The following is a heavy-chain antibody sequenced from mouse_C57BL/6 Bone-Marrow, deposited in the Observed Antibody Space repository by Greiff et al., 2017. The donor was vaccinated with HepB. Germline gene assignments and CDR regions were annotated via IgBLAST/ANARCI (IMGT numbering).Heavy chain of an antibody. Sequence: EVQVVESGGGLVKPGGSLKLSCAASGFTFSSYAMSWVRQTPEKRLEWVATISDGGSYTYYPDNVKGRFTISRDNAKNNLYLQMSHLKSEDTAIYYCARDPGSDYWGQGTTLTVSS. CDR1: GFTFSSYA. V-gene: IGHV5-4*01. D-gene: IGHD1-1*01. J-gene: IGHJ2*01. CDR2: ISDGGSYT. CDR3: ARDPGSDY.